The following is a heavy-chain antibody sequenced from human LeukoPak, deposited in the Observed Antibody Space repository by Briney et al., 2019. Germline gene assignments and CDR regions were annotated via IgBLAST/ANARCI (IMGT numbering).Heavy chain of an antibody. CDR3: ARAYSSSWYLRGAFDI. Sequence: SETLSLTCTVSGGSISSGGYYWSWIRQPPGKGLEWIGYIYHSGSTYYNPSLKSRVTISVDRSKNQFSLKLSSVTAADTAVYYCARAYSSSWYLRGAFDIWGQGTMVTVSS. J-gene: IGHJ3*02. CDR2: IYHSGST. CDR1: GGSISSGGYY. V-gene: IGHV4-30-2*01. D-gene: IGHD6-13*01.